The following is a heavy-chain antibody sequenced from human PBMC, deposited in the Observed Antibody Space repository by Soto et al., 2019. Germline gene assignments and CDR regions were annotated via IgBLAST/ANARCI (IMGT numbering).Heavy chain of an antibody. Sequence: QVQLVQSGDEVRKPGSSVKVSCKASGYIFSTKVLPGCDRPPGQGLKWMGWISPYSGNTHYASKVQGRLTMTTDTSTSTAYMDLGSLTSDDTAVYYCAMVDNYVTPTPQDVWGQGTTVTVSS. V-gene: IGHV1-18*01. CDR3: AMVDNYVTPTPQDV. CDR2: ISPYSGNT. CDR1: GYIFSTKV. D-gene: IGHD3-16*01. J-gene: IGHJ6*02.